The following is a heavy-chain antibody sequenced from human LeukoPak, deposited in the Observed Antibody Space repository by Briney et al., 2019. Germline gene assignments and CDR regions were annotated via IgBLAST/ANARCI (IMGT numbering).Heavy chain of an antibody. D-gene: IGHD5-24*01. CDR2: ISSSSSYI. Sequence: GGSLGLSCAASGFTFSSYSMNWVRQAPGKGLEWVSSISSSSSYIYYADSVKGRFTISRDNAKNTLYLQMNSLRAEDTAVYYCARGTWATLYYYYMDVWGKGTTVTVSS. J-gene: IGHJ6*03. CDR1: GFTFSSYS. CDR3: ARGTWATLYYYYMDV. V-gene: IGHV3-21*01.